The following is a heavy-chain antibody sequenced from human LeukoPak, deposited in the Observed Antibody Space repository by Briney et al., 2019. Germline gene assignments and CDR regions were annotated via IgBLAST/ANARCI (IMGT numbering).Heavy chain of an antibody. CDR3: ARAMRKYQLESYNWFDP. J-gene: IGHJ5*02. V-gene: IGHV1-69*01. CDR1: GGTFSSYA. Sequence: SVKVSCKASGGTFSSYAISWVRQAPGQGLEWMGGIIPIFGTANYAQKFQGRVTITADESTSTAYMELSSLRSEDTAVYYCARAMRKYQLESYNWFDPWGQGTLVTVSS. CDR2: IIPIFGTA. D-gene: IGHD2-2*01.